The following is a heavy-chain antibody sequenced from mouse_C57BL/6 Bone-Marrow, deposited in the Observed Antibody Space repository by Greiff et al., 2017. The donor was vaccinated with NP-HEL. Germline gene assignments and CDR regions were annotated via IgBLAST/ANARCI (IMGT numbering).Heavy chain of an antibody. J-gene: IGHJ2*01. D-gene: IGHD4-1*01. CDR3: ARHSGTSFCD. V-gene: IGHV5-15*01. Sequence: EVQLVESGGGLVQPGGSLKLSCAASGFTFSDYGMAWVRQAPRQGPEWVAYISNLAYSIYYADTVTGRVTISRENAKNTLYLEMSSLRSEDTAMDYCARHSGTSFCDWGQVVTLTVAT. CDR1: GFTFSDYG. CDR2: ISNLAYSI.